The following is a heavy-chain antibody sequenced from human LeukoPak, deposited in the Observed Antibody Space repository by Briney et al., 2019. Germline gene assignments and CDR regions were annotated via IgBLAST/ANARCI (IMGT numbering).Heavy chain of an antibody. CDR3: AKQKGYCSGGSCYYSDY. CDR2: LSGSGAST. D-gene: IGHD2-15*01. V-gene: IGHV3-23*01. CDR1: GFTFSSYA. Sequence: GGSLRLSCAASGFTFSSYAMSWVRQAPGKGLEWVSTLSGSGASTSYADSVKGRFTISRDNSKNTPYLQMNSLRAEDTARYYCAKQKGYCSGGSCYYSDYWGQGTLVTVSS. J-gene: IGHJ4*02.